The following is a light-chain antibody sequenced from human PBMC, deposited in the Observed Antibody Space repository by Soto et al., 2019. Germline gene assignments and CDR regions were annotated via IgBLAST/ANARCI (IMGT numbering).Light chain of an antibody. CDR3: QQYNSYPIT. V-gene: IGKV1-5*01. CDR1: QSIGTW. CDR2: DAS. Sequence: DFQMTQSPSTLSASVGDRVTITCRASQSIGTWLAWYQQKPGKAPKLLIYDASSLESGVPSRFSGSGSGTEFTLTISGLQPDDFATYYCQQYNSYPITFCQGTRLEI. J-gene: IGKJ5*01.